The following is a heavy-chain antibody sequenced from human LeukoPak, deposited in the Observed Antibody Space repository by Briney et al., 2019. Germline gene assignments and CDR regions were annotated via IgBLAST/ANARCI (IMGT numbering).Heavy chain of an antibody. D-gene: IGHD6-19*01. J-gene: IGHJ4*02. V-gene: IGHV3-21*01. CDR1: GFTFSSYS. CDR2: ISSSSSYI. CDR3: ARDRPAYSSGWYGFDY. Sequence: PGGSLRLSCAASGFTFSSYSMNWVRQAPGKGLEWVSSISSSSSYIYYADSVKGRFTISRDNAKNSLYLQMNSLRAEDTAVYYCARDRPAYSSGWYGFDYWGQGTLVTVSS.